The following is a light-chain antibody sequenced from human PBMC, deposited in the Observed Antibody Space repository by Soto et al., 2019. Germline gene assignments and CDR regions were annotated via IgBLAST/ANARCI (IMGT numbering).Light chain of an antibody. CDR2: GNS. J-gene: IGLJ1*01. CDR1: XXXIGAGYD. V-gene: IGLV1-40*01. CDR3: QSYDSSLSGFV. Sequence: QSVLTQPPSVSGAPGQRVTISCTGSXXXIGAGYDVHWYQQLPGTAPKLLIYGNSNRPSGVPDRFSGSKSGTSASLAITGXXAXXXAXXYCQSYDSSLSGFVFGTGTKVTVL.